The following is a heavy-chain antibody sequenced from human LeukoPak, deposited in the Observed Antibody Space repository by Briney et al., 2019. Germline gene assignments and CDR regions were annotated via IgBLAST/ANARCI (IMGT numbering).Heavy chain of an antibody. CDR1: GFSLSTSGVG. J-gene: IGHJ4*02. CDR2: IYWNDDK. CDR3: AHGVVRITIFGVVTEEGGFDY. V-gene: IGHV2-5*01. D-gene: IGHD3-3*01. Sequence: SGPTLVKPTPPLTLTCTFSGFSLSTSGVGVGWIRQPPAKALEWLALIYWNDDKRYSPSLKSRLTITKDTSKNQVVLTMTNMDPVDTATYYCAHGVVRITIFGVVTEEGGFDYWGQGTLVTVSS.